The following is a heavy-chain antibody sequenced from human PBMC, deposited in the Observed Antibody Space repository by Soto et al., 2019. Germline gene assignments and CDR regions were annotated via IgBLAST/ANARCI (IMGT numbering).Heavy chain of an antibody. CDR1: GDSITSGGYY. CDR2: IYHSGGA. Sequence: SETLSLTCTVSGDSITSGGYYWSWLRQPPGKGLEWIGYIYHSGGASYNPSLRGRAVISIDTSKNQFSLRLNAVTAADTATYYCARDSYGAASQYYYYGMEVWGQGTTVTVSS. D-gene: IGHD3-10*01. V-gene: IGHV4-31*03. J-gene: IGHJ6*02. CDR3: ARDSYGAASQYYYYGMEV.